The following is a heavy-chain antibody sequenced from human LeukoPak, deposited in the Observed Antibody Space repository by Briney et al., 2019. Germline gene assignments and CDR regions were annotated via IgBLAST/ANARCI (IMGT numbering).Heavy chain of an antibody. D-gene: IGHD2-15*01. Sequence: PSETLSLTCTVSGGSISSYYWSWIRQPAGKGLEWIGRIYTSGSTNYNPSLKSRVTMSVDTSKNLFSLKLSSVTAADTAVYYCARETCSGGSCYSDYWGQGTLVTVSS. CDR2: IYTSGST. CDR3: ARETCSGGSCYSDY. CDR1: GGSISSYY. V-gene: IGHV4-4*07. J-gene: IGHJ4*02.